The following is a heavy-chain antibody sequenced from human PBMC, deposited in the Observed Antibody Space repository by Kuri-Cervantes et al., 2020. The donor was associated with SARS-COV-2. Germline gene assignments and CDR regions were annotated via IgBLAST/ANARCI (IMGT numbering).Heavy chain of an antibody. Sequence: GGSLRLSCAASGFTFSDAWMSWVRQAPGKGLEWVGRIKSKSDGGTIDYAAAVKGRFTISRDDSKNTLYLEMNYLKAEDTALYYCTTPASVAGTDDAFDIWGQGTMVTVSS. V-gene: IGHV3-15*01. D-gene: IGHD6-19*01. CDR2: IKSKSDGGTI. CDR1: GFTFSDAW. CDR3: TTPASVAGTDDAFDI. J-gene: IGHJ3*02.